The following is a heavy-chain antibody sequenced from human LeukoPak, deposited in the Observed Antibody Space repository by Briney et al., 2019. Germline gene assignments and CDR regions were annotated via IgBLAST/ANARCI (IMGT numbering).Heavy chain of an antibody. CDR3: ARVTGVVAATLFDY. J-gene: IGHJ4*02. Sequence: SETLSLTCAVSGGSISSSNWWSWVRQPPGKGLEWIGEIYHSGSTNYNPSLKSRVTISVDKSKNQFSLKLSSVTAADTAVYYCARVTGVVAATLFDYWGQGTLVTVSS. CDR2: IYHSGST. D-gene: IGHD2-15*01. V-gene: IGHV4-4*02. CDR1: GGSISSSNW.